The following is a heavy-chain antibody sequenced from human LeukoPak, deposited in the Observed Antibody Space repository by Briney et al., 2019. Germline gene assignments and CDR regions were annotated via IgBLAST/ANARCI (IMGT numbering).Heavy chain of an antibody. V-gene: IGHV1-69*05. CDR2: IIPIFGTA. J-gene: IGHJ5*02. D-gene: IGHD6-6*01. CDR1: GGTFSSYA. Sequence: SVKVSCKASGGTFSSYAISWVRQAPGQGLEWMGRIIPIFGTANYAQKFQGRVTITTDGSTSTAYMELSSLRSEDTAVYYCARGGLQGVLYGSSSFWFDPWGQGTLVTVSS. CDR3: ARGGLQGVLYGSSSFWFDP.